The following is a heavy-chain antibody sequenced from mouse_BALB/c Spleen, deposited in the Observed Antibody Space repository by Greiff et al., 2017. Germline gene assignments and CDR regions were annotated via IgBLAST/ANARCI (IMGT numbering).Heavy chain of an antibody. CDR3: ARSYYDYDGWNY. J-gene: IGHJ2*01. D-gene: IGHD2-4*01. CDR1: GFNIKDTY. CDR2: IDPANGNT. Sequence: VQLKQSGAELVKPGASVKLSCTASGFNIKDTYMHWVKQRPEQGLEWIGRIDPANGNTKYDPKFQGKATITADTSSNTAYLQLSSLTSEDTAVYYCARSYYDYDGWNYWGQGTTLTVSS. V-gene: IGHV14-3*02.